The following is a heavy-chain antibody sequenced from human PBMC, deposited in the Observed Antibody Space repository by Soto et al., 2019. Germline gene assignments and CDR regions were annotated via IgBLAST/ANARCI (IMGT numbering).Heavy chain of an antibody. V-gene: IGHV1-69*12. CDR2: IIPIFGTA. CDR3: ASHSSLRGYCISTSCYGYYYGMDV. D-gene: IGHD2-2*01. Sequence: QVQLVQSGAEVKKPGSSVKVSCKASGGTFSSYAISWVRQAPGQGLEWMGGIIPIFGTADYAQKFQGRVTITAAESTSTGYMELSRLRSEDTAVYYCASHSSLRGYCISTSCYGYYYGMDVWGQGTTVTVSS. J-gene: IGHJ6*02. CDR1: GGTFSSYA.